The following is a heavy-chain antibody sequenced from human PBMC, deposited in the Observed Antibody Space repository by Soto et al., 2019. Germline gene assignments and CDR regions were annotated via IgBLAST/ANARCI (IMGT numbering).Heavy chain of an antibody. CDR3: AAEPPLDYDILTGYYQDY. Sequence: PGGSLRLSCAASGFTFSSYAMSWVRQAPGKGLGWVSAISGSGGSTYYADSVKGRFTISRDNSKNTLYLQMNSLRAEDTAVYYCAAEPPLDYDILTGYYQDYWGQGTLVTVSS. V-gene: IGHV3-23*01. J-gene: IGHJ4*02. CDR2: ISGSGGST. D-gene: IGHD3-9*01. CDR1: GFTFSSYA.